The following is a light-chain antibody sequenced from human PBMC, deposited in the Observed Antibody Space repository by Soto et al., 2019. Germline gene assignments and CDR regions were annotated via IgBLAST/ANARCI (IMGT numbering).Light chain of an antibody. CDR3: AVWDDSLSGVV. CDR1: TSNVESNL. CDR2: NDY. Sequence: QSVLAQPPSASGTPGQRVTISCSGSTSNVESNLASWYQQLPGSAPKLLIYNDYERPSRVPDRFSGSKSGTSASLGISGLRSEDEADYFCAVWDDSLSGVVFGGGTKLTVL. V-gene: IGLV1-47*02. J-gene: IGLJ2*01.